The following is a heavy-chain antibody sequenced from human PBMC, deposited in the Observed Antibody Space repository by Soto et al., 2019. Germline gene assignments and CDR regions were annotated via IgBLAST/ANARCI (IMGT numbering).Heavy chain of an antibody. CDR3: AKGLVDCSGASCFD. CDR2: ISGSGGDT. J-gene: IGHJ4*02. Sequence: EVQLLESGGGLIQPGGSLRLSCAASGFTFSSFVMTWVRQAPGKGLECVSSISGSGGDTYYADSVKGRSTISRDNSKNTLCLQMNSLRAEDTAVYYCAKGLVDCSGASCFDWGQGTLVTVSS. V-gene: IGHV3-23*01. CDR1: GFTFSSFV. D-gene: IGHD2-15*01.